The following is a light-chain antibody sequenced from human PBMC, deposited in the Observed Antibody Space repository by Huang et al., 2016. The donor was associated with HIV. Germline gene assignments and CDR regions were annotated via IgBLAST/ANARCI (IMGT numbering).Light chain of an antibody. Sequence: EMVMTQSPDTLSVSPGESVTLSCRASQGISSNLAWYQQKPGQAPRLLIHGASTRAAGIPARFSGSGSAIAFTLTINSLQSEDSALYYCLQYNNWPRTFGQGTKLEIK. CDR2: GAS. CDR3: LQYNNWPRT. V-gene: IGKV3-15*01. CDR1: QGISSN. J-gene: IGKJ2*01.